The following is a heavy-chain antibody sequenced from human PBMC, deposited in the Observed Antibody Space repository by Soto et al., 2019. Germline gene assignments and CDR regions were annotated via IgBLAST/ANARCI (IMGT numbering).Heavy chain of an antibody. CDR2: MNPNSGNT. Sequence: ASVKVSCKASGYTFTSYDINWLRQATGQGLEWMGWMNPNSGNTGYAQKFQGRVTMTRNTSISTAYMELSSLRSEDTAVYYCARSNYEGHYYYYGMDVWGQGTTVTVSS. CDR3: ARSNYEGHYYYYGMDV. CDR1: GYTFTSYD. V-gene: IGHV1-8*01. J-gene: IGHJ6*02. D-gene: IGHD4-4*01.